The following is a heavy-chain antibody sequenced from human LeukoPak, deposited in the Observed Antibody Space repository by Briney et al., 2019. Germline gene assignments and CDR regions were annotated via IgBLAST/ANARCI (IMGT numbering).Heavy chain of an antibody. V-gene: IGHV4-61*02. D-gene: IGHD3-22*01. CDR2: ISSSGTT. J-gene: IGHJ4*02. CDR3: ARDSVVGSSGYYNV. CDR1: GGSISNTNYH. Sequence: SQTLSLTCTVSGGSISNTNYHWSWIRQPAGKGLEWLGRISSSGTTNYNPSLESRVTVSVDTSKNEVSLKLTSVTAADTAIYYCARDSVVGSSGYYNVWGQGTRVTVSS.